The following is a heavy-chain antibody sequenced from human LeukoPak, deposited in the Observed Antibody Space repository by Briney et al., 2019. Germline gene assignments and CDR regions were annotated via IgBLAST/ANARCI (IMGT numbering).Heavy chain of an antibody. CDR2: ISSNGGST. J-gene: IGHJ4*02. Sequence: PGGSLRLSCAASGFTFSSYAMHWVRQAPGKGLEYVSAISSNGGSTYYANSVKGRFTISRDNSKNTLYLQMGSLRAEDMAVYYSTRESRYDSFDYCGQGALVTVSS. V-gene: IGHV3-64*01. CDR3: TRESRYDSFDY. CDR1: GFTFSSYA. D-gene: IGHD5-12*01.